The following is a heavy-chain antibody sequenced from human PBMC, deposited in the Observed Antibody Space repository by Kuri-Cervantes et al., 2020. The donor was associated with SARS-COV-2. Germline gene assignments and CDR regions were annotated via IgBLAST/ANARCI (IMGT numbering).Heavy chain of an antibody. CDR1: GFSISSGHY. CDR3: ARGFDY. J-gene: IGHJ4*02. V-gene: IGHV4-38-2*02. CDR2: IYHSGIT. Sequence: SETLSLTCTVSGFSISSGHYWGWIRQPPGKGLEWIGSIYHSGITHYAPSLKSRVTLSVDTSKNQISLHLRSTTAADTAVYYCARGFDYWGQGTLVTVSS.